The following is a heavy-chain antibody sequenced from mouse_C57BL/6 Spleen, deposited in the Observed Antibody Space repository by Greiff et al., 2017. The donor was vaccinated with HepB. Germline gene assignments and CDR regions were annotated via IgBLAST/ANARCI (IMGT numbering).Heavy chain of an antibody. Sequence: VQLQQSGAELVKPGASVKISCKASGYAFSSYWMNWVKQRPGKGLEWIGQIYPGDGDTNYKGKFKGKATLTADKSSSTAYMQLSSLTSEDSAVYFCARSDYCGSSHWYFDVWGTGTTVTVSS. CDR2: IYPGDGDT. CDR3: ARSDYCGSSHWYFDV. J-gene: IGHJ1*03. CDR1: GYAFSSYW. D-gene: IGHD1-1*01. V-gene: IGHV1-80*01.